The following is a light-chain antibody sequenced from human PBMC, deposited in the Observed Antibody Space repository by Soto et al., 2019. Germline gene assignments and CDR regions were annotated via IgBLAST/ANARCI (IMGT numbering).Light chain of an antibody. CDR2: PAS. V-gene: IGKV1-39*01. CDR3: QQSFSTRWP. CDR1: QGISSH. J-gene: IGKJ1*01. Sequence: DIQMTQSPSSLSASVGDRVTITCRAGQGISSHLNWYQQKPGQAPKLLIYPASTLQGGVPSRFSGNASGTDFTLTISSLQTEDFATYYCQQSFSTRWPFGQGTKVEIK.